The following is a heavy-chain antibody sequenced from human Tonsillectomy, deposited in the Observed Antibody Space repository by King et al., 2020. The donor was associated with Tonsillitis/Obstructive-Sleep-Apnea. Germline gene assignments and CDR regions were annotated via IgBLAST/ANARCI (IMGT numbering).Heavy chain of an antibody. CDR2: IYYSGST. V-gene: IGHV4-39*01. CDR3: ARFKDPNYYYMDV. CDR1: GDSIIRSSYY. J-gene: IGHJ6*03. Sequence: PLQESGPGLVKPSETLSLTCTVSGDSIIRSSYYWGWIRQPPGQGLECIGSIYYSGSTYYNPSLKSRVTISVYMSRNQFSLKLSSVTAADTAVYYCARFKDPNYYYMDVWGKGTTVTVSS.